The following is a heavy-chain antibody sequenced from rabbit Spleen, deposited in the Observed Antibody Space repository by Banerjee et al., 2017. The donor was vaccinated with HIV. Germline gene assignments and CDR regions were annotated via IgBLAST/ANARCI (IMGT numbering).Heavy chain of an antibody. D-gene: IGHD1-1*01. CDR3: ARDNGSGDYIDVYFDL. J-gene: IGHJ4*01. CDR2: IDPIFGIT. Sequence: QEHLKESGGGLVQPGGSLKLSCTASGFTLSSYYMNWVRQAPGKGLEWIGYIDPIFGITYYANWVNGRFSISKTSSTVDLKMTSLTVADTATYFCARDNGSGDYIDVYFDLWGQGTLVTVS. CDR1: GFTLSSYY. V-gene: IGHV1S42*01.